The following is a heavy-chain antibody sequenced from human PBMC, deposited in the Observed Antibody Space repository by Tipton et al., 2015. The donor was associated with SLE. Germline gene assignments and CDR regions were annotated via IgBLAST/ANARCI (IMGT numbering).Heavy chain of an antibody. CDR2: ISSSGSTI. V-gene: IGHV3-48*03. CDR3: AREAGGAAFDY. CDR1: GFTFSSYA. D-gene: IGHD3-16*01. J-gene: IGHJ4*02. Sequence: GSLRLSCAASGFTFSSYAISWVRQAPGKGLEWVSYISSSGSTIYYADSVKGRFTISRDNAKNSLSLQMNSLRAEDTAVYYCAREAGGAAFDYWGQGTLVTVSS.